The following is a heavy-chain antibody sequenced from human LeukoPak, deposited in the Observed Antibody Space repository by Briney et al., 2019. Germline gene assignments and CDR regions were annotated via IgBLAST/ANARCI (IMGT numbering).Heavy chain of an antibody. CDR1: GVSISGDD. CDR2: IHHTAST. Sequence: SETLSLTCTASGVSISGDDLSWIRQAPGKGLEWVGYIHHTASTRYNPSLQSRVTISIDTSRNHFSLKLNTLSAADTAVYFCARLLDYDSSGDPDTFDIWGQGTMVTVSS. CDR3: ARLLDYDSSGDPDTFDI. D-gene: IGHD3-22*01. J-gene: IGHJ3*02. V-gene: IGHV4-59*08.